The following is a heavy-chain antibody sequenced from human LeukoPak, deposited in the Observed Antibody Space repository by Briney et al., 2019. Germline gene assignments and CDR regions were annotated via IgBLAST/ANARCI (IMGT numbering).Heavy chain of an antibody. V-gene: IGHV3-7*01. CDR2: IKQDGSEK. CDR1: GFTFSHYW. CDR3: ASYRYSGSCYIY. D-gene: IGHD6-13*01. Sequence: GGSLRLSCAASGFTFSHYWMTWVRQAPGKGLEWVANIKQDGSEKCYVDSVKGRFTISRDNAKNSLYLQMNSLRAEDTAVYFCASYRYSGSCYIYWGQGTLVTVSS. J-gene: IGHJ4*02.